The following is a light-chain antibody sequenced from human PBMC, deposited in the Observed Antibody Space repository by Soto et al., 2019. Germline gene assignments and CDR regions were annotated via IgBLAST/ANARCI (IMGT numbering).Light chain of an antibody. CDR1: SSNIGAGYH. V-gene: IGLV1-40*01. CDR2: ANS. CDR3: QSYDSSLSGWV. J-gene: IGLJ3*02. Sequence: QAVVTQPPSVSGAPGQRVTISCTGRSSNIGAGYHVHWYQQLPGTAPKLLIYANSIRPSGVPDRFSGSKSGTSASLAITGLQAEDEADYYCQSYDSSLSGWVFGGGTKLTVL.